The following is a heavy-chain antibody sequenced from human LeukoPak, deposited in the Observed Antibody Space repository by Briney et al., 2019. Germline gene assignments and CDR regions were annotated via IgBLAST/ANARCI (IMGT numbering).Heavy chain of an antibody. J-gene: IGHJ4*02. Sequence: GGSLRLSCAASGFTFSNACMSWVRQAPGKGLEWVGRIKSKTDGGTTDYAAPVKGRFTISRDDSKNTLYLQMNSLKTEDTAVYYCITDGVWFGEFKENPDYWGQRTLVTASS. V-gene: IGHV3-15*01. CDR1: GFTFSNAC. CDR3: ITDGVWFGEFKENPDY. CDR2: IKSKTDGGTT. D-gene: IGHD3-10*01.